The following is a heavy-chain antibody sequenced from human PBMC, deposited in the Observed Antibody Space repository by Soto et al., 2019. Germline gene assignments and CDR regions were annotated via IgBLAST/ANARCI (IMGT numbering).Heavy chain of an antibody. D-gene: IGHD1-1*01. CDR2: IYYSGST. Sequence: QVQLQESGPGLVKPSDTLSLTCAVSGYSISSSNWWGWIRQPPGKGLEWIGYIYYSGSTYYNPSLKSRVTMXVDXSXIQFSLKLSSVTAVDTAVYYCARTGTTWGGYYGMDVWGQGTTVTVSS. CDR1: GYSISSSNW. CDR3: ARTGTTWGGYYGMDV. V-gene: IGHV4-28*01. J-gene: IGHJ6*02.